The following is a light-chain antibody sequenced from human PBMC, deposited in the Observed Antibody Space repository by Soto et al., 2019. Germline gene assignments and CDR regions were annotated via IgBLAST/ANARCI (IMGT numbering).Light chain of an antibody. J-gene: IGKJ1*01. CDR2: DAS. CDR1: QSIGRF. Sequence: DIQMTQSPPTLSASVGDRVTITCRASQSIGRFLAWYQHQPGKAPKLLIYDASTLESGVPSRFSGTGSRTEFTFSVTSLQPEDFGTYYCQQCYMGWTFGQGTKVDIK. CDR3: QQCYMGWT. V-gene: IGKV1-5*01.